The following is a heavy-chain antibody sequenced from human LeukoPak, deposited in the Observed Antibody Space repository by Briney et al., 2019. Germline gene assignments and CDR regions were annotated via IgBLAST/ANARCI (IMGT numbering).Heavy chain of an antibody. CDR1: GGSFSGYY. CDR3: ARGSRVAVSGSRPFDP. J-gene: IGHJ5*02. CDR2: INHSGST. D-gene: IGHD6-13*01. Sequence: PSETLSLTCAVYGGSFSGYYWSWIRQPPGKGLEWIGEINHSGSTNYNPSLKSRVTISVDTSKNQFSLELSSVTAADTALYYCARGSRVAVSGSRPFDPWGQGTLVTVSS. V-gene: IGHV4-34*01.